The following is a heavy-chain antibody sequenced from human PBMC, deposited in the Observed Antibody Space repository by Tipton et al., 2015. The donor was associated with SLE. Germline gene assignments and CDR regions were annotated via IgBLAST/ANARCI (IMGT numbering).Heavy chain of an antibody. Sequence: GLVKPSGTLSLTCAVSGGSISSNNWWSWVRQPPGKGLEWIGHSGSTNYNPSLKSRVTISVDTSKNQFSLKLSSVTAADTAVYYCAREERIAAAGRLYYYYAMDVWGQGTTVSVSS. CDR2: HSGST. CDR1: GGSISSNNW. CDR3: AREERIAAAGRLYYYYAMDV. D-gene: IGHD6-13*01. V-gene: IGHV4-4*02. J-gene: IGHJ6*02.